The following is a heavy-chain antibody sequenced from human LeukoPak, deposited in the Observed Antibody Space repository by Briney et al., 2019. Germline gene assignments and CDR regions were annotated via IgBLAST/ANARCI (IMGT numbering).Heavy chain of an antibody. Sequence: GGSLRLSCTASGFTFGDYAMSWVRQAPGKGLEWVGFIRSKAYGGTTEYAASVKGRFTISRDDSKSIAYLQMNSLKTEDTAVYYCTRENGGYCSSTSCPWGLYYYDSSGFYDYWAREPWSPSPQ. D-gene: IGHD2-2*01. CDR3: TRENGGYCSSTSCPWGLYYYDSSGFYDY. CDR2: IRSKAYGGTT. CDR1: GFTFGDYA. V-gene: IGHV3-49*04. J-gene: IGHJ4*02.